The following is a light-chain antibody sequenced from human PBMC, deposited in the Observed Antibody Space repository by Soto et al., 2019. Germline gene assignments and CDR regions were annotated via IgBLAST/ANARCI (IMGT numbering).Light chain of an antibody. CDR3: QHYGSSPRWT. CDR1: QSISSNY. CDR2: GAS. Sequence: EIVLTQSPVTLSLSPGERATLSCRASQSISSNYLAWYQQKPGQAPRLLIYGASRRATGVPDRFSGSGSGTDFTLTISRLEPEDFAVYCCQHYGSSPRWTFGQGTEVEIK. J-gene: IGKJ1*01. V-gene: IGKV3-20*01.